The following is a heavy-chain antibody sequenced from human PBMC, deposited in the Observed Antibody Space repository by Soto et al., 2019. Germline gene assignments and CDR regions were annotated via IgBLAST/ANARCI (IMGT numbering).Heavy chain of an antibody. J-gene: IGHJ3*02. CDR2: INSDGSST. Sequence: GGSLRLSCAASGFTFSSYWMHWVRQAPGKGLVWVSRINSDGSSTSYADSVKGRFTISRDNAKNTLYLQMNSLRAEDTAVYYCAREMGCSGGTCYLDDSDIWGQGTMGTGSS. V-gene: IGHV3-74*01. D-gene: IGHD2-15*01. CDR3: AREMGCSGGTCYLDDSDI. CDR1: GFTFSSYW.